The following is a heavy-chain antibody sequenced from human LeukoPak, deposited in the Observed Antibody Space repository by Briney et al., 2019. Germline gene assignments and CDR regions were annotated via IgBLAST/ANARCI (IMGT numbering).Heavy chain of an antibody. CDR3: AKDGGGSWEYFDY. CDR1: GFTFSDYG. V-gene: IGHV3-30*18. J-gene: IGHJ4*02. CDR2: ISDDGSNK. Sequence: GGSLRLSCAASGFTFSDYGMHWVRQAPGKGLEWVTFISDDGSNKYYADSVKGRFTISRDNSQSTLYLQMNSLRVEDTALYYCAKDGGGSWEYFDYWGQGTLVTVSS. D-gene: IGHD1-26*01.